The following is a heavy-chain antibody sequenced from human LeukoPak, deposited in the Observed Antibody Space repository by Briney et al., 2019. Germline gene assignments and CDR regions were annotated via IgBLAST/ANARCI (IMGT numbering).Heavy chain of an antibody. J-gene: IGHJ4*02. CDR2: ISGSGGST. CDR3: AKHKAGTSGTSLDY. V-gene: IGHV3-23*01. CDR1: GFTFSSYA. D-gene: IGHD6-19*01. Sequence: GGSLRLSCAASGFTFSSYAMSWVRQAPGKGLEWVSAISGSGGSTYYVDSVKGRFTISRANSTNTLYLQMNSLRAEDTAVYYCAKHKAGTSGTSLDYWGQATLVTVSS.